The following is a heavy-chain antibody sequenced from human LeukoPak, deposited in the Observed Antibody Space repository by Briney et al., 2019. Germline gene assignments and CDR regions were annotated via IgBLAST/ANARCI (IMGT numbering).Heavy chain of an antibody. CDR2: ISGSGGST. D-gene: IGHD2-2*01. V-gene: IGHV3-23*01. Sequence: GGSLRLSCAASGFTFSNYAMSWVRQAPGKGLEWVSGISGSGGSTYYADSVKGRFTISRDTSKKTLYLQMNSLRAEDTAIYYCAKDLSSDYQRLLFDYWGQGTLVTVSS. CDR3: AKDLSSDYQRLLFDY. J-gene: IGHJ4*02. CDR1: GFTFSNYA.